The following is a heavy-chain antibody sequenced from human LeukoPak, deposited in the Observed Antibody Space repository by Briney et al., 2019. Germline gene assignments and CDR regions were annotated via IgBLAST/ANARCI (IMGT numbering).Heavy chain of an antibody. V-gene: IGHV3-23*01. CDR3: AKEKYSSSSNWFDP. J-gene: IGHJ5*02. D-gene: IGHD6-13*01. Sequence: GGSLRLSCAASGFTFSSYSMSWVRQAPGKGLEWVSAISGSGGSTYYADSVKGRFTISTDNSKNTLYLQMNSLRAGDTAVYYCAKEKYSSSSNWFDPWGQGTLVTVSS. CDR1: GFTFSSYS. CDR2: ISGSGGST.